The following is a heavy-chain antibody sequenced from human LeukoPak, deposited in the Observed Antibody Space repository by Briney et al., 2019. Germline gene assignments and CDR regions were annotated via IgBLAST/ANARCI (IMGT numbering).Heavy chain of an antibody. D-gene: IGHD1-26*01. CDR1: GFTFSNYM. V-gene: IGHV3-74*01. Sequence: PGGSLRLSCAASGFTFSNYMMHWVRQAPGKGLVWVSRIKSDEITITYADSVKGRFTISRDNAKNTLYLQMNSLRAEDTAVYYCARDSGSYPREYFQHWGQGTLVTVSS. CDR2: IKSDEITI. CDR3: ARDSGSYPREYFQH. J-gene: IGHJ1*01.